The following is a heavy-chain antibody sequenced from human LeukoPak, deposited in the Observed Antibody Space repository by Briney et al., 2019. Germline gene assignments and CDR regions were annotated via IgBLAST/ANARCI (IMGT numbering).Heavy chain of an antibody. V-gene: IGHV3-30-3*01. J-gene: IGHJ5*02. CDR2: ISYDGDNE. CDR3: ARAELRRYNWFDP. Sequence: PGRSLRLSCAASGFTFSSYAMHWVRQAPGKGLEWVAVISYDGDNEYYADSVKGRFTISRDNSKNTLHLQMNSLRAEDTAVYYCARAELRRYNWFDPWGQGTLVTVSS. D-gene: IGHD1-7*01. CDR1: GFTFSSYA.